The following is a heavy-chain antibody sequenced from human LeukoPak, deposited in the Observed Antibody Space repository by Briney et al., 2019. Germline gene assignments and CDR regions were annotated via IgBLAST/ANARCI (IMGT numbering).Heavy chain of an antibody. J-gene: IGHJ4*02. D-gene: IGHD3-22*01. CDR3: ARDRDYYDSGGYYFDY. CDR1: GFTFSSYT. Sequence: PGGSLRLSCAASGFTFSSYTINWVRQAPGKGLEWVSSISGRSDYIYYADSVKGRFTISRDNAKSSLYLRMNSLRAEDTAVYFCARDRDYYDSGGYYFDYWGQGTLVTVSS. CDR2: ISGRSDYI. V-gene: IGHV3-21*01.